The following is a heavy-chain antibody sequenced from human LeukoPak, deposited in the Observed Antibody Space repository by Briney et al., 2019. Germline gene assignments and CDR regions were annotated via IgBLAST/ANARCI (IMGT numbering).Heavy chain of an antibody. V-gene: IGHV3-23*01. D-gene: IGHD3-22*01. CDR3: AKDPPYYYDSSGYWFAP. J-gene: IGHJ5*02. Sequence: GGSLRLSCAASGFTFSSYAMSWVRQAPGKGLEWVSAISGSDGSTYYADSVKGRFTISRDNSKNTLYLQMNSLRAEDTAVYYCAKDPPYYYDSSGYWFAPGGKGTLVTVSS. CDR1: GFTFSSYA. CDR2: ISGSDGST.